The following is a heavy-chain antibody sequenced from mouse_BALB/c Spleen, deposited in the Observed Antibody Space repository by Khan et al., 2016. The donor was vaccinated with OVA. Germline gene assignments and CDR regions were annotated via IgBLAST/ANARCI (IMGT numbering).Heavy chain of an antibody. Sequence: DLVKPGASVKLSCKASGYTFTSYWIYWIKQRPGQGLEWMGRISPGSGTPYYNEMFKGKATLTVDTSSSTAYIQLSSLSSEDSAVYFCVRENYYGSSHYAMDYWGQGTSVTVSS. V-gene: IGHV1S41*01. CDR1: GYTFTSYW. D-gene: IGHD1-1*01. J-gene: IGHJ4*01. CDR3: VRENYYGSSHYAMDY. CDR2: ISPGSGTP.